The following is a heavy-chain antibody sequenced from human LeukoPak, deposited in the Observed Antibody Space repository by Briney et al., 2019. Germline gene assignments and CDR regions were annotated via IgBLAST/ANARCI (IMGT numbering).Heavy chain of an antibody. V-gene: IGHV1-8*01. Sequence: ASVKVSCKASGYTFTSYDINWVRQATGQGLEWMGWMNPNSGNTGYAQEFQGRVTMTRNTSISTAYMELSSLRSEDTAVYYCARELDYGDYPFDYWGQGTLVTVSS. CDR3: ARELDYGDYPFDY. J-gene: IGHJ4*02. CDR2: MNPNSGNT. CDR1: GYTFTSYD. D-gene: IGHD4-17*01.